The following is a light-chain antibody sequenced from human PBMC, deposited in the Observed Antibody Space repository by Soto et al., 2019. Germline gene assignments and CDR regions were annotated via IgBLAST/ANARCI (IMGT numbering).Light chain of an antibody. Sequence: QSALTQPASVSGSPGQSITISCTGTSSDVGDYKYVSWYQKHPGKAPKALIYEVSNRPSGVSNRFSGSKSGNTASLTISGLQAEDEADYYCSSYTTSNTLVFGPGTNVTVL. CDR2: EVS. J-gene: IGLJ1*01. CDR3: SSYTTSNTLV. CDR1: SSDVGDYKY. V-gene: IGLV2-14*01.